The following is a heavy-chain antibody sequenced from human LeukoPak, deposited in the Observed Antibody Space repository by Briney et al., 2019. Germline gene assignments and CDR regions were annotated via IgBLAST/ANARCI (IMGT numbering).Heavy chain of an antibody. CDR1: GGSISSYY. CDR3: ARESLRQQWLVRREEYYCMDV. D-gene: IGHD6-19*01. CDR2: IYYTGST. Sequence: PSETLSLTCTVSGGSISSYYWSWIRQPPRKGLEGIGYIYYTGSTNYNPSLKSRVTISVDTSKNQFSLKLRSVTAADTAVYYCARESLRQQWLVRREEYYCMDVWGKGTTVTISS. V-gene: IGHV4-59*01. J-gene: IGHJ6*03.